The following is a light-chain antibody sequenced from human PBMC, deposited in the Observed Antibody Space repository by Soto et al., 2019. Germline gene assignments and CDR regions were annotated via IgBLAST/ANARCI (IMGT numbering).Light chain of an antibody. Sequence: QSALTQPPSASGSPGQSVTISCTGTKNDIGVYDFVSWYQHHPGKAPRLIIYEVVQRPSGVPDRFSGSKSGNTASLTVSGLQAADEADYYCNSHTASTTRIFGTGTKLTVL. V-gene: IGLV2-8*01. CDR3: NSHTASTTRI. CDR2: EVV. J-gene: IGLJ1*01. CDR1: KNDIGVYDF.